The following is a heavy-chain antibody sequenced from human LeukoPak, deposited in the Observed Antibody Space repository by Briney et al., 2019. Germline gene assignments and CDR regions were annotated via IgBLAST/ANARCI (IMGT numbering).Heavy chain of an antibody. J-gene: IGHJ3*02. D-gene: IGHD1-26*01. Sequence: TLSLTCTVSGGSISSGGYYWSWIRQPPGKGLEWIGYIYHSGSTYYNPSLKSRVTISVDRSKNQFSLKLSSVTAADTAVYYCASESIVGATSHAFDIWGQGTMVTVSS. CDR3: ASESIVGATSHAFDI. CDR2: IYHSGST. V-gene: IGHV4-30-2*01. CDR1: GGSISSGGYY.